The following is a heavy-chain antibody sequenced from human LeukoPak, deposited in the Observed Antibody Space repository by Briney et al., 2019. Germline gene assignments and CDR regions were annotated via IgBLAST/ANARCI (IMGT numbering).Heavy chain of an antibody. Sequence: SETLSLTCTVSGGSISSYYWSWIQQPAGKGLEWIGRIYTSWSTNYNPSLKSRVTMSVDTSKNQFSLKLSSVTAADTAVYYCARDQRLRYFDWREGGNWFDPWGQGTLVTVSS. CDR3: ARDQRLRYFDWREGGNWFDP. CDR2: IYTSWST. D-gene: IGHD3-9*01. CDR1: GGSISSYY. J-gene: IGHJ5*02. V-gene: IGHV4-4*07.